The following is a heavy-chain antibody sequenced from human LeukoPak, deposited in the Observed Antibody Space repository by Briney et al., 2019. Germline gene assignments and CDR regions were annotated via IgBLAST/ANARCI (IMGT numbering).Heavy chain of an antibody. CDR1: GGTFSIYA. CDR2: IIPIFGTA. CDR3: ARDRIGGDMVRGVRVGYYYMDV. Sequence: SVKVSFKASGGTFSIYAISWVRQAPGQGLEWMGGIIPIFGTANYAQKFQGRVTITADKSTSTAYMELSSLRSEDTAVYYCARDRIGGDMVRGVRVGYYYMDVWGKGTTATISS. J-gene: IGHJ6*03. D-gene: IGHD3-10*01. V-gene: IGHV1-69*06.